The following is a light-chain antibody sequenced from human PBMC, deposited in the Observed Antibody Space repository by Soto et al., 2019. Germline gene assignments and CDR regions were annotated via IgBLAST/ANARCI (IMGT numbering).Light chain of an antibody. CDR2: EVS. CDR3: SSHTPSNPRV. CDR1: SSDVGAYDF. Sequence: QSALTQPASGSGAPGQSIAISCTGTSSDVGAYDFVSWYQQHPDKAPKLLIYEVSNRPSGVSDRFSGSKSVNTATLTISGLQAEDEADYYCSSHTPSNPRVFGTGTKVTVL. J-gene: IGLJ1*01. V-gene: IGLV2-14*03.